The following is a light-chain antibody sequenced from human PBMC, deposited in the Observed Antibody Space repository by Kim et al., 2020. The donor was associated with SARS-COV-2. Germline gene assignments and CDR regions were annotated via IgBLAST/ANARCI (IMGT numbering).Light chain of an antibody. CDR1: QSVTRN. CDR3: QQYTNWPPYT. V-gene: IGKV3-15*01. Sequence: VSPGERATLSCRASQSVTRNLAWYQQKPGQAPRLLIYDASTRATGIPARFSGSGSGTEFTLTISSLQSEDFAVYYCQQYTNWPPYTFGQGTKLEI. CDR2: DAS. J-gene: IGKJ2*01.